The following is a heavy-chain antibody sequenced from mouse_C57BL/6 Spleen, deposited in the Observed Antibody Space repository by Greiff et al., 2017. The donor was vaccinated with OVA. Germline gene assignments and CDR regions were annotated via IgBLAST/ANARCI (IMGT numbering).Heavy chain of an antibody. CDR1: GYAFSSYW. D-gene: IGHD1-1*01. V-gene: IGHV1-80*01. J-gene: IGHJ2*01. CDR2: IYPGDGDT. CDR3: ALITTVVATDFDY. Sequence: VQLQQSGAELVKPGASVKISCKASGYAFSSYWMNWVKQRPGQGLEWIGQIYPGDGDTNYNGKFKGKATLTADKSSSTAYMQLSSLTSEDSAVYFCALITTVVATDFDYWGQGTTLTVSS.